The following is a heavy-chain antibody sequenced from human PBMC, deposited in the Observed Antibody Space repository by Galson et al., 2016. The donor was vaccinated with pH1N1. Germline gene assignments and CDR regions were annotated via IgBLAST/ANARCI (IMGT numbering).Heavy chain of an antibody. V-gene: IGHV1-24*01. CDR3: ATLRYNFFYMDV. CDR1: GYTLSDLS. D-gene: IGHD5-12*01. J-gene: IGHJ6*03. Sequence: SVKVSCKVSGYTLSDLSIQWVRQAPGKGLEWMGGFNPEDGEALYAQKFQGRVKVTEDISTDTAFMELRRLRSEDTAVYYCATLRYNFFYMDVWGTGTTVIVPS. CDR2: FNPEDGEA.